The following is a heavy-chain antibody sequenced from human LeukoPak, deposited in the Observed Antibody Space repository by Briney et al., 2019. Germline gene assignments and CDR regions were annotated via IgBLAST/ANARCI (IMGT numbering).Heavy chain of an antibody. D-gene: IGHD3-16*02. V-gene: IGHV1-18*01. Sequence: ASVKVSCKASGYTFTSYGISWVRQAPGQGLELMGWISAYNGNTNYGQKLQGRVTMTTDSSTSTAYMELRSLRSDNTAVYYCAIVFGYVWGSYRSGIDYWGQGTLVTVSS. CDR3: AIVFGYVWGSYRSGIDY. CDR2: ISAYNGNT. CDR1: GYTFTSYG. J-gene: IGHJ4*02.